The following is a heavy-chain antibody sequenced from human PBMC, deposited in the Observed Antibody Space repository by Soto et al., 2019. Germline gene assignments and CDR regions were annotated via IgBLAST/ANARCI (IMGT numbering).Heavy chain of an antibody. J-gene: IGHJ4*02. Sequence: GGSLRLSCAASGFTFSDYYMSWIRQAPGKGPEWVSYISSSSDTVDYADSVKGRFTISRDNAKNSAHLQMNSLRVEDTAVYYCASGSSPFTYWGQGTLVTVSS. CDR2: ISSSSDTV. CDR1: GFTFSDYY. CDR3: ASGSSPFTY. D-gene: IGHD6-6*01. V-gene: IGHV3-11*01.